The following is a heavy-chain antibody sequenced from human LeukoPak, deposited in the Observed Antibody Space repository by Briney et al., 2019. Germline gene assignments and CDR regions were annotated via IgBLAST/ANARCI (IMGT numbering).Heavy chain of an antibody. CDR2: IYHSGST. J-gene: IGHJ4*02. Sequence: PSGTLSLTCAVSGGSISSSNWWSWVRQPPGKGLEWIGEIYHSGSTNYNPSLKSRVTISVDKSKNQFSLKLSSVTAADTAVYYCAREGAEGAAGLNYWGQGTLVTVSS. D-gene: IGHD6-13*01. CDR1: GGSISSSNW. CDR3: AREGAEGAAGLNY. V-gene: IGHV4-4*02.